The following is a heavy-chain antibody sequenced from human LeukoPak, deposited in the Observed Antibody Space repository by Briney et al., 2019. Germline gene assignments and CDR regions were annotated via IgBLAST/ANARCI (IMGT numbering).Heavy chain of an antibody. Sequence: PSETLSLTCAVYGGSFGGYYWSWIRQPPGKGLEWIGEINQRRNTNYNPSLKSRVTISVDTSKNQFSLKLSSVTAADTAVYYCARVFSSSSWVGGDYMDVWGKGTTVTVSS. CDR3: ARVFSSSSWVGGDYMDV. CDR1: GGSFGGYY. CDR2: INQRRNT. D-gene: IGHD6-6*01. V-gene: IGHV4-34*01. J-gene: IGHJ6*03.